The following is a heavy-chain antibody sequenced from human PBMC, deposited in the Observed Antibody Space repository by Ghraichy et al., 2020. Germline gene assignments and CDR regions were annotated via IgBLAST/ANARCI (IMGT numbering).Heavy chain of an antibody. V-gene: IGHV1-69*04. J-gene: IGHJ4*02. CDR2: IIPILGIA. Sequence: SVKVSCKASGGTFSSYTISWVRQAPGQGLEWMGRIIPILGIANYAQKFQGRVTITADKSTSTAYMELSSLRSEDTAVYYCARDYSSGSEYYFDYWGQGTLVTVSS. CDR1: GGTFSSYT. D-gene: IGHD6-19*01. CDR3: ARDYSSGSEYYFDY.